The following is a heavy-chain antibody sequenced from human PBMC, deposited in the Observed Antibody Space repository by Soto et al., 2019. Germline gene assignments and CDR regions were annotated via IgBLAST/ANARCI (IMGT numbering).Heavy chain of an antibody. J-gene: IGHJ4*02. D-gene: IGHD6-19*01. CDR1: GGSISSSNW. CDR2: IYHSGST. Sequence: QVQLQESGPGLVKPSGTLSLTCAVSGGSISSSNWWSWVRQPPGKGLEWIGEIYHSGSTNYNPSLKSRVTISVDKSKNQFSLKLSSVTTADTAVYYCASLSAAEQWLVRGFDYWGQGTLVTVSS. CDR3: ASLSAAEQWLVRGFDY. V-gene: IGHV4-4*02.